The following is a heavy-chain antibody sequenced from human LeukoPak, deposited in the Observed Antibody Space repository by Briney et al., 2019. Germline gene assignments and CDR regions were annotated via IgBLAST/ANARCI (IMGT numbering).Heavy chain of an antibody. CDR1: GGSISSYY. CDR2: IYYSGST. D-gene: IGHD3-10*01. Sequence: PSETLSLTCTVSGGSISSYYWSWIRQPPGKGLEWIGYIYYSGSTNYNPSLKSRVTISVDTSKNQFSLKLSSVTAADTAVYYCATLNDLYGSGSSWGQGTLVTVSS. CDR3: ATLNDLYGSGSS. J-gene: IGHJ4*02. V-gene: IGHV4-59*01.